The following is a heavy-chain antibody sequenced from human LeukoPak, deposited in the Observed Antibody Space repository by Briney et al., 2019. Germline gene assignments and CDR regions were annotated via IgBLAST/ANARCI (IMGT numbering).Heavy chain of an antibody. CDR1: AASISSSNHH. CDR2: IYSGRTF. CDR3: VRHDGRGGATMGAFDS. Sequence: SETLSLTCTISAASISSSNHHWGWIRQSPGKGLEWIGSIYSGRTFYYNPSLNSRVTISVVTSDQFTLQLNTVTAADTAVYYCVRHDGRGGATMGAFDSWGQGSLVTVSS. D-gene: IGHD5-12*01. V-gene: IGHV4-39*01. J-gene: IGHJ5*01.